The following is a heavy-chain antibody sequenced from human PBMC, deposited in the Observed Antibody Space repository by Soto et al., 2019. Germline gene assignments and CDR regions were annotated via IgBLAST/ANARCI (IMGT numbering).Heavy chain of an antibody. CDR1: GGSISSYY. J-gene: IGHJ4*02. CDR3: ARGQPLYYDSSGYFDY. CDR2: IYYSGST. Sequence: PSETLSFTCTVSGGSISSYYWSWIRQPPGKGLEWIGYIYYSGSTNYNPSLKSRVTISVDTSKNQFSLKLSSVTAADTAVYYCARGQPLYYDSSGYFDYWGQGTLVTVSS. V-gene: IGHV4-59*01. D-gene: IGHD3-22*01.